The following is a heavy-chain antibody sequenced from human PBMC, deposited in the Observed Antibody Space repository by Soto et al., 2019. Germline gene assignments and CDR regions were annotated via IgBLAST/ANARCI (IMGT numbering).Heavy chain of an antibody. D-gene: IGHD3-16*02. V-gene: IGHV4-30-4*01. J-gene: IGHJ4*02. CDR2: IHSSGST. CDR3: ARGTYFDSAWGTYRVGSSGCFDY. CDR1: GGSISSGDNY. Sequence: QVLLQESGPRLMKPSQTLSLTCSISGGSISSGDNYWSWIRQPPGKGLEWIGYIHSSGSTFYNPSLKSRVTISIDTSKNQFSLKLSSVTAADTAVYSCARGTYFDSAWGTYRVGSSGCFDYWGQGTLVSVSS.